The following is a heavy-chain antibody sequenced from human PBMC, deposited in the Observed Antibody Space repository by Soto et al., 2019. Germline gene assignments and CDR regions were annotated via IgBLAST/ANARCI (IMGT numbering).Heavy chain of an antibody. CDR2: IYTSGST. V-gene: IGHV4-4*07. Sequence: SGTLSITCTVSGGSISSYYWSWIRQPAGKGLEWIGRIYTSGSTNYNPSLKGRVTMSVDTSKNQFSLKLSSVTAADTAVYYCARAREPEYSSSISFDYWGRGTAVTVSS. CDR1: GGSISSYY. CDR3: ARAREPEYSSSISFDY. J-gene: IGHJ4*01. D-gene: IGHD6-6*01.